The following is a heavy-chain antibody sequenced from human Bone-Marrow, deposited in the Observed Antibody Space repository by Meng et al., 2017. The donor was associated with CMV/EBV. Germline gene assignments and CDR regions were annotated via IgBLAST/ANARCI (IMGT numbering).Heavy chain of an antibody. CDR2: IIPILGIT. CDR3: ARDIRGSDYYYGMDV. CDR1: GGTFSKYA. V-gene: IGHV1-69*10. D-gene: IGHD3-10*01. Sequence: SVKVSCKASGGTFSKYAISWVRQAPGQGFEWMGGIIPILGITTYAQKLQGRVTITADKSTSTAYMELSSLRSEDTAIYYCARDIRGSDYYYGMDVWGQGTMVTVSS. J-gene: IGHJ6*02.